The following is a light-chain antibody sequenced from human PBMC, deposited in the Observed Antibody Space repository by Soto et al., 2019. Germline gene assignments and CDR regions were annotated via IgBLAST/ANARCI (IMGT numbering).Light chain of an antibody. V-gene: IGLV2-14*03. CDR2: EVS. Sequence: QSVLTQPASVSWSPGQSIALTCTGTNSDVGAFNYVSWYPQHPDKAPKIMIYEVSNRPSGVSNRFSGSKSVKPATLTISGLQTEDKADYYCSSYTTSSTRGFGTGTKVTVL. CDR1: NSDVGAFNY. CDR3: SSYTTSSTRG. J-gene: IGLJ1*01.